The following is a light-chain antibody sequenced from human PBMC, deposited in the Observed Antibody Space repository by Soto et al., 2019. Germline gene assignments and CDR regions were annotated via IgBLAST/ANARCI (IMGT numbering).Light chain of an antibody. Sequence: QSALTQPRSVSGSPGQSVTISCSGTSSDVGGYDYVSWYQQHPGNAPKLMIYDVSERPSGVPDRFSGSKSGNTASLTISGIRAEDEADYYCCSYRGRYRVWVFGGGTKVTVL. V-gene: IGLV2-11*01. CDR2: DVS. CDR3: CSYRGRYRVWV. J-gene: IGLJ3*02. CDR1: SSDVGGYDY.